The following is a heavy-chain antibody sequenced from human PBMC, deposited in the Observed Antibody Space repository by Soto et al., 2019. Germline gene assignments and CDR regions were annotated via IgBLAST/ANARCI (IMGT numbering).Heavy chain of an antibody. D-gene: IGHD5-18*01. J-gene: IGHJ6*02. CDR2: ISSSGSTI. Sequence: PGGSLRLSCAASGFTFSSYEMNWVRQAPGKGLEWVSYISSSGSTIYYADSVKGRFTISRDNAKNSLYLQMNSLRAEDTAVYYCARDPRYSYGLPYYYYGMDVWGQGTTVTVSS. CDR3: ARDPRYSYGLPYYYYGMDV. V-gene: IGHV3-48*03. CDR1: GFTFSSYE.